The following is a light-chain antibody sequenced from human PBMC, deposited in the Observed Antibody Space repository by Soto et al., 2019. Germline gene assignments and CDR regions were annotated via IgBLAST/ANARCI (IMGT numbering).Light chain of an antibody. V-gene: IGLV1-44*01. CDR1: TSNIGENT. CDR2: VTD. J-gene: IGLJ1*01. CDR3: AAWDGSLNSHV. Sequence: QSVLTQPPSVSGTLGQGVTISCSGSTSNIGENTVGWFQQLPGTAPKVLIYVTDKRPSGVPDRFSGSKSGTSAYLAISGLQSEDEADYYCAAWDGSLNSHVFGTGTKLTVL.